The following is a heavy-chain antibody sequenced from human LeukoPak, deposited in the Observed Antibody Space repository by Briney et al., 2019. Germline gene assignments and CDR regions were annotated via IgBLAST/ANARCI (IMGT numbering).Heavy chain of an antibody. CDR1: GFTFSSYA. CDR2: ISYDGSNK. J-gene: IGHJ4*02. Sequence: GGSLRLSCAASGFTFSSYAMHWVRQAPGKGLEWVAVISYDGSNKYYADSVKGRFTISRDNSKNTLYLQMNSLRAEDTAVYYCARGLAHYYDSRAYFLDYWGQGTLVTVSS. CDR3: ARGLAHYYDSRAYFLDY. V-gene: IGHV3-30*04. D-gene: IGHD3-22*01.